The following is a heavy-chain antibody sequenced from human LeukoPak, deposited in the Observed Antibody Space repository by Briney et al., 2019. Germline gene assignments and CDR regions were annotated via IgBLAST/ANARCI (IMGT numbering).Heavy chain of an antibody. J-gene: IGHJ4*02. V-gene: IGHV1-8*01. Sequence: GASVKVSCKASGYTFTSYDINWVRQATGQGLEWMGWMNPNSGNTGYAQKFQGRVTMTTDTSTSTAYMELRSLRSDDTAVYYCAREMLDETKYSSSNRRFDYWGQGTLVTVSS. D-gene: IGHD6-6*01. CDR3: AREMLDETKYSSSNRRFDY. CDR2: MNPNSGNT. CDR1: GYTFTSYD.